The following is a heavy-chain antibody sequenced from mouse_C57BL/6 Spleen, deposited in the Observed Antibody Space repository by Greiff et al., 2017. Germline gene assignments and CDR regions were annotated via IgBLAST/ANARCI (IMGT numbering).Heavy chain of an antibody. V-gene: IGHV1-80*01. D-gene: IGHD2-4*01. Sequence: QVQLQQSGAELVKPGASVKISCKASGYAFSSYWMNWVKQRPGKGLEWIGQIYPGDGDTNYNGKFKGKATLTADKSSSTAYMQLSSLTSEDSAVYFCARSSYDYSYWYFDVWGTGTTVTVSS. CDR1: GYAFSSYW. CDR3: ARSSYDYSYWYFDV. J-gene: IGHJ1*03. CDR2: IYPGDGDT.